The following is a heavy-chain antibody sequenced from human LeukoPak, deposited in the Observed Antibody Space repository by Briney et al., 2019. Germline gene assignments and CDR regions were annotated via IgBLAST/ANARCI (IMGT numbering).Heavy chain of an antibody. CDR2: ISGSGGST. J-gene: IGHJ3*02. D-gene: IGHD2-15*01. Sequence: GGSLRLSCAASGFTFSSYAMSWVRQAPGKGLEWVSAISGSGGSTYYADSVKGRFTISRDNSKNTLYLQMNSLRAEDTAVYYCAKERDIVVVVAATGAFDIWGQGTMVTVSS. CDR1: GFTFSSYA. CDR3: AKERDIVVVVAATGAFDI. V-gene: IGHV3-23*01.